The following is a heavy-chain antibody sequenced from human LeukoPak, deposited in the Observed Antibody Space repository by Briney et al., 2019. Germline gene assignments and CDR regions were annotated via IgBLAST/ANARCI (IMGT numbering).Heavy chain of an antibody. J-gene: IGHJ4*02. Sequence: GGSLRLSCAASGFTFSGYSMNWVRQAPGEGLEWVSAFSSSSTYIYYVDSVKGRFTISRDNAKNSLYLQMNSLRAEDTAIYFCARVRRRSSAYDYSDYWGQGTLVTVSA. D-gene: IGHD5-12*01. CDR2: FSSSSTYI. CDR1: GFTFSGYS. V-gene: IGHV3-21*06. CDR3: ARVRRRSSAYDYSDY.